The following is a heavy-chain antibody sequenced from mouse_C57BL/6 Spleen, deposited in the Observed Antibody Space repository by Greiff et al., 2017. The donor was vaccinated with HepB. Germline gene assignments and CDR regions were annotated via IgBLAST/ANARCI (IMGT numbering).Heavy chain of an antibody. Sequence: VQLKQSGPELVKPGASVKISCKASGYSFTGYYMNWVKQSPEKSLEWIGEINPSTGGTTYNQKFKAKATLTVDKSSSTAYMQLKSLTSEDSAVYYCARSGNYPWYFDYWGQGTTLTVSS. CDR1: GYSFTGYY. V-gene: IGHV1-42*01. J-gene: IGHJ2*01. D-gene: IGHD2-1*01. CDR2: INPSTGGT. CDR3: ARSGNYPWYFDY.